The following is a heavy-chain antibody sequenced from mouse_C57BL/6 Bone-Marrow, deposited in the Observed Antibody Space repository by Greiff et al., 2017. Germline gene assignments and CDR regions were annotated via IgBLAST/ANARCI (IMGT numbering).Heavy chain of an antibody. CDR2: ISSGSSTI. J-gene: IGHJ4*01. CDR3: ARCYSMDY. CDR1: GFTFSDYG. D-gene: IGHD1-1*01. V-gene: IGHV5-17*01. Sequence: EVQRVESGGGLVKPGGSLKLSCEASGFTFSDYGMHWVRQAPEQGLEWVAYISSGSSTIDYADTVKGRFTISRDNAKNTLFLQMTSLRSEDTAMYYCARCYSMDYWCQGTSVPVSS.